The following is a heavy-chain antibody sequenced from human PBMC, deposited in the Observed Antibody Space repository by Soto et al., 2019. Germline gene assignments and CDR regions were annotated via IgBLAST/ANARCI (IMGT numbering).Heavy chain of an antibody. J-gene: IGHJ4*02. V-gene: IGHV3-23*01. CDR3: AKATRGGAATLIRDY. D-gene: IGHD6-13*01. CDR1: GFTFSIYA. Sequence: EVQLLESGGGLVQPGGSLRLSCAAAGFTFSIYAMSWVRQAPGKGLERVSAISGSGDSTYYADSVKGRFTISRDNSKNTLYLQMNSLRADDTAVYYCAKATRGGAATLIRDYWGQGTLVTVSS. CDR2: ISGSGDST.